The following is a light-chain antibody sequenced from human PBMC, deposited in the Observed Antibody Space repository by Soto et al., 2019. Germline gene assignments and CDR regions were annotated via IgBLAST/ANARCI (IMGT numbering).Light chain of an antibody. J-gene: IGKJ4*01. CDR3: QQRSNWTST. V-gene: IGKV3-11*01. Sequence: EIVLTQSPATLSLSPGDRATLSCRASQSVSSYLAWYQQKPGQAPRLLIYDASNRAAGIPARFSGSGSGTDFTLTITSLVPEDLAVYYCQQRSNWTSTFGGGTKVEIK. CDR1: QSVSSY. CDR2: DAS.